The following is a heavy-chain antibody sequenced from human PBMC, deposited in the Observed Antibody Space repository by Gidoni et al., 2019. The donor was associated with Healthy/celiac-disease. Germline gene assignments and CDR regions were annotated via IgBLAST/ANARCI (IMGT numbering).Heavy chain of an antibody. CDR1: GGSISSSSYY. CDR3: ARSFPADYDFWSGFAVDYYDYGMDV. J-gene: IGHJ6*02. CDR2: IYYSGST. V-gene: IGHV4-39*01. Sequence: QLQLQESGPGLVKPSETLSLTCTVSGGSISSSSYYWGWIRQPPGKGLEWIGSIYYSGSTYYNPSLKSRVTISVDTSKNQFSLKLSSVTAADTAVYYCARSFPADYDFWSGFAVDYYDYGMDVCGQGTTVTVSS. D-gene: IGHD3-3*01.